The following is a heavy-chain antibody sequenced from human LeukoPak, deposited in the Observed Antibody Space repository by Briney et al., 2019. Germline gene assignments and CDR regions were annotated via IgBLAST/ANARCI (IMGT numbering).Heavy chain of an antibody. CDR3: ARMVRPPPSGTLFDY. CDR1: GYTFTGYY. J-gene: IGHJ4*02. CDR2: INPNSGGT. V-gene: IGHV1-2*02. Sequence: ASVKVSCKASGYTFTGYYMHWVRQAPGQGLEWMGWINPNSGGTNYAQKFQGRVTMTRHTSISTAYMELSRLRSDDTAVYYCARMVRPPPSGTLFDYWGQGTLVTVSS. D-gene: IGHD3-10*01.